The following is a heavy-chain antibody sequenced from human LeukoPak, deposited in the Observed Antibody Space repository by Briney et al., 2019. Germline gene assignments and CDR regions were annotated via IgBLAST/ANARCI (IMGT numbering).Heavy chain of an antibody. CDR3: AKASASRSFLEWSNRPAYYYYGMDV. CDR1: AFTFSSYN. Sequence: GGSLRLSFAASAFTFSSYNMISGRQAPGRGLGWVSSISGSSRYISYADSMKGRFTIPRDNAKNSVYLQMTSMRAEDTDVYYCAKASASRSFLEWSNRPAYYYYGMDVWGQGTTVTVSS. CDR2: ISGSSRYI. V-gene: IGHV3-21*01. J-gene: IGHJ6*02. D-gene: IGHD3-3*01.